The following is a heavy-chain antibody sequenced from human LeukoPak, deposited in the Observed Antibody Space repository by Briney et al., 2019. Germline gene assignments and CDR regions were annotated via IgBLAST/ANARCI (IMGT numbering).Heavy chain of an antibody. CDR2: INEDGSFM. CDR1: GFIFSRSW. Sequence: GGSLRLSCAASGFIFSRSWMHWVRQAPGKGPVWVSRINEDGSFMSYADSVKGRFTISRDNAKNTVLLQMNGLRAEDTAVYYCVRDRRCSGPDCTPGDDFDYWGQGTLVTVSS. J-gene: IGHJ4*02. D-gene: IGHD2-15*01. CDR3: VRDRRCSGPDCTPGDDFDY. V-gene: IGHV3-74*01.